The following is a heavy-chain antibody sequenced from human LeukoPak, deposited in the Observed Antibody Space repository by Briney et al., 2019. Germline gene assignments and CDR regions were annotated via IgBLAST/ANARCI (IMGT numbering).Heavy chain of an antibody. Sequence: GASVKVSCKASGYTFTSYGISWVRQAPGQGLEWMGWISAYSGNTNYAQKLQGRVTMTTDTSTSTAYMELRSLRSDDTAVYYCARVGAQGIVVVYMSYFDYWGQGTLVTVSS. V-gene: IGHV1-18*01. D-gene: IGHD3-22*01. J-gene: IGHJ4*02. CDR2: ISAYSGNT. CDR1: GYTFTSYG. CDR3: ARVGAQGIVVVYMSYFDY.